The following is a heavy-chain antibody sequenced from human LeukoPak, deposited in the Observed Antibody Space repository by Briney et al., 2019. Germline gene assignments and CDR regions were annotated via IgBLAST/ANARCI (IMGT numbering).Heavy chain of an antibody. CDR1: GFTFSSYS. D-gene: IGHD3-16*02. CDR2: ISSSSSYI. V-gene: IGHV3-21*01. J-gene: IGHJ4*02. Sequence: GSLRLSCAASGFTFSSYSMNWVRQAPGKGLEWVSSISSSSSYIYYADSVKGRFTISRDNAKNSLYLQMNSLRAEDTAVYYCARDRDDYVWGRYRFAGWGQGTLVTVSS. CDR3: ARDRDDYVWGRYRFAG.